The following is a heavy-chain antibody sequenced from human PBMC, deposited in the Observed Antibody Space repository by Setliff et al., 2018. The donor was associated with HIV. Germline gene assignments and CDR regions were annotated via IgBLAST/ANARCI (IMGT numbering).Heavy chain of an antibody. V-gene: IGHV3-7*01. D-gene: IGHD3-3*01. CDR3: ARVEIYNFWSGYTYYFDY. CDR2: ISNDGTNK. Sequence: GGSLRLSCKVSGFTFSDYWMSWVRQAPGKGLEWVAVISNDGTNKYYVDSVKGRFTISRDNAKNSVYLQMSNLRAEDTALYYCARVEIYNFWSGYTYYFDYWGQGTLVTVSS. CDR1: GFTFSDYW. J-gene: IGHJ4*02.